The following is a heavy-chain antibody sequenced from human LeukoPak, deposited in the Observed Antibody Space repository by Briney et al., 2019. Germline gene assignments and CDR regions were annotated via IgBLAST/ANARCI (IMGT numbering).Heavy chain of an antibody. V-gene: IGHV4-59*08. CDR1: GVSISSDY. Sequence: SETPFLTCTVSGVSISSDYWSWIPLPPGKGLEWIGYIYYSGSSNYNPSLKSRVTMSVDTSKNQFSLKLTSVTAADTAVYYCARRLRQNLFDPWGRGTLVTVSS. CDR2: IYYSGSS. D-gene: IGHD4-17*01. CDR3: ARRLRQNLFDP. J-gene: IGHJ5*02.